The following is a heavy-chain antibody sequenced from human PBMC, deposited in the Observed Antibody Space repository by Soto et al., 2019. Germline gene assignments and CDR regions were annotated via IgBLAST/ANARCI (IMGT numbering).Heavy chain of an antibody. J-gene: IGHJ6*02. CDR3: ARGVYYDFWSGPPQVGYGMDV. V-gene: IGHV1-46*01. CDR2: INPSGGST. Sequence: ASVKVSCKAFGYTFTNYLIHWVRQAPGQGLEWMGIINPSGGSTSYAQKFQGRVTMTRDTSTSTVYMELSSLRSEDTAVYYCARGVYYDFWSGPPQVGYGMDVWGQGTTVTVSS. D-gene: IGHD3-3*01. CDR1: GYTFTNYL.